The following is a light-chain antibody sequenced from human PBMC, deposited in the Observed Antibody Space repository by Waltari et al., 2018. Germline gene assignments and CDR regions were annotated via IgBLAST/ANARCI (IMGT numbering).Light chain of an antibody. V-gene: IGLV2-14*01. CDR2: DVS. CDR3: SSFTSSTTGI. J-gene: IGLJ2*01. Sequence: SALTQPDSVSGSPGQSITISCSGFSSDRGVYEHVSWYQQHPGKAPKVIIYDVSNRPSGVSTRFSGSKSGSSASLTISGLQAEDEADYYCSSFTSSTTGIFGGGTKLTVL. CDR1: SSDRGVYEH.